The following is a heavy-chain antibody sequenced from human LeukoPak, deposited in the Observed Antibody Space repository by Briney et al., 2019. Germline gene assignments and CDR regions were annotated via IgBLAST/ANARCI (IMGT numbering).Heavy chain of an antibody. CDR1: GDSISSGDYY. CDR3: TRGSIAYYYMDV. V-gene: IGHV4-61*02. D-gene: IGHD3-22*01. J-gene: IGHJ6*03. Sequence: PSETLSLTCTVSGDSISSGDYYWSWIRQPAGKGLEWIGRIYTSGSTNYNPSLKSRVTMSVDTSKNQFSLKLSSVTAADTAVYYCTRGSIAYYYMDVWGKGTTVTISS. CDR2: IYTSGST.